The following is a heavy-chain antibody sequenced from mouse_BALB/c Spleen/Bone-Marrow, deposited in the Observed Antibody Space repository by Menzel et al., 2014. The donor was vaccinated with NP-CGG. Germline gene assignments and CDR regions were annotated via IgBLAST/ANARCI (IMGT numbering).Heavy chain of an antibody. CDR3: AREGHYYGYWFAY. D-gene: IGHD1-2*01. CDR1: GFNIKDTY. J-gene: IGHJ3*01. CDR2: IDPANVDT. Sequence: EVKLQESGAELVNPGASVKSSCTASGFNIKDTYMHWVKQRPEQGLEWIGRIDPANVDTKYDPNFQGKATITADTSSNTAYLQLSSLTSEDTAVYYCAREGHYYGYWFAYWGQGTLVTVSA. V-gene: IGHV14-3*02.